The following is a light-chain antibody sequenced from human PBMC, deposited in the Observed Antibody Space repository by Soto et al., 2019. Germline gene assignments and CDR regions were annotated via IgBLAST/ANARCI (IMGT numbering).Light chain of an antibody. J-gene: IGKJ4*01. Sequence: EIVLTPSPATLSLSPGERAPLSCRASQSVSSYLAWYQQKPGQAPRLLIYDASNRATGIPARFSGSGSGTDFTLTISSLEPEDFAVYYCQQRSNWPSTLGGGTKVEIK. V-gene: IGKV3-11*01. CDR1: QSVSSY. CDR3: QQRSNWPST. CDR2: DAS.